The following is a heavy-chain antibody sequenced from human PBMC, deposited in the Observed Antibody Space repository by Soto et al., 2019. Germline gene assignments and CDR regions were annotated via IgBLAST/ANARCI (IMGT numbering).Heavy chain of an antibody. CDR1: GFTFSSYT. J-gene: IGHJ3*01. D-gene: IGHD3-9*01. V-gene: IGHV3-48*02. CDR2: ISGSSDVI. CDR3: ARWRYPEALDV. Sequence: PVGSLRLSCTFSGFTFSSYTLNWVRQAPGKGLEWVSYISGSSDVIVYADSVRGRFTVSRDDAKNSAYLQMNSLRDEDTAVYYCARWRYPEALDVWGQGTMVTVSS.